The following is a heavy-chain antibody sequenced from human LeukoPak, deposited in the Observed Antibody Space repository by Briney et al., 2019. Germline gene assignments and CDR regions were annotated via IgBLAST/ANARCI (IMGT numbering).Heavy chain of an antibody. V-gene: IGHV4-4*07. D-gene: IGHD6-19*01. J-gene: IGHJ5*02. CDR1: GGSISSYY. CDR2: VYTSGST. Sequence: PSETLSLTCTVSGGSISSYYWSWNRQPAGKGLEWIGRVYTSGSTNYNPSLKSRVTMSVDTSKNQFSLKLSSVTAADTAVYYCAREGLVGVWFDPWGQGTLVTVSS. CDR3: AREGLVGVWFDP.